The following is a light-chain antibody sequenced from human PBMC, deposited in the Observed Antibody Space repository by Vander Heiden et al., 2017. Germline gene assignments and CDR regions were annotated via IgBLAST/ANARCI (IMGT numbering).Light chain of an antibody. CDR1: SSDVGGYNY. V-gene: IGLV2-11*01. CDR2: DVS. J-gene: IGLJ3*02. Sequence: QSALTQPRPVSGSPGQSVTISCTGTSSDVGGYNYVSWYQQPPGKAPKVMIFDVSKRPSGVPDRFSGSKSGNTASLTISGLQAEDEADYYCCSYAGSYTGFGGGTKLTVL. CDR3: CSYAGSYTG.